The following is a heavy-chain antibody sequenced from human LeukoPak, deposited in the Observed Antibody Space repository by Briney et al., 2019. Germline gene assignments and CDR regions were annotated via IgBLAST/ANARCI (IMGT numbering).Heavy chain of an antibody. Sequence: GGSLRLSCAASGFTFSSYAMSWVRQAPGKGLEWVSAISGSGGSTYYADSVKGRFTISRDNAKNTLYLQMNSLRAEDTAVYYCAKDGGSSGWSPDHYYYYMDVWGKGTTVTVSS. CDR2: ISGSGGST. V-gene: IGHV3-23*01. D-gene: IGHD6-19*01. CDR3: AKDGGSSGWSPDHYYYYMDV. CDR1: GFTFSSYA. J-gene: IGHJ6*03.